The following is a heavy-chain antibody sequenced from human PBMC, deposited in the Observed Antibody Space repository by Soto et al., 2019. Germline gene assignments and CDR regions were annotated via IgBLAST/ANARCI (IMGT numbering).Heavy chain of an antibody. CDR3: ARVRTSFKYDVDY. D-gene: IGHD1-1*01. Sequence: EVQLVESGGGLVQPGGSLRLSCAAAGFTFSSYWMSWVRQAPGKGLEWVANIKQDGSEKYYVDSVKGRFTISRDNAKNSLYLQMNSLSAEDTAVYYCARVRTSFKYDVDYWGQGTLVTVSS. V-gene: IGHV3-7*01. CDR1: GFTFSSYW. J-gene: IGHJ4*02. CDR2: IKQDGSEK.